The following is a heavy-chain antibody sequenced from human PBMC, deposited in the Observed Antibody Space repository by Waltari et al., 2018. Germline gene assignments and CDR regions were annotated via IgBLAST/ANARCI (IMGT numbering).Heavy chain of an antibody. Sequence: EVQLLESGGGLVQPGGSLSLSCAASGFTFSSYALAWVRQAPGKGLEWVSVITGSGTNTYYADSVKGRFTISRDNSKNTLYLQVNSLRAEDTAVYYCAKDEWGPFDYWGQGTLVTVSS. CDR2: ITGSGTNT. V-gene: IGHV3-23*01. J-gene: IGHJ4*02. CDR3: AKDEWGPFDY. D-gene: IGHD2-8*01. CDR1: GFTFSSYA.